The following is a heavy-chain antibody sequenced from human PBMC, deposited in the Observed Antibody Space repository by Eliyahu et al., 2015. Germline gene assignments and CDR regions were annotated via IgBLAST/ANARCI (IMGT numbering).Heavy chain of an antibody. V-gene: IGHV4-31*02. J-gene: IGHJ3*02. D-gene: IGHD3-22*01. CDR2: ISHSGSG. Sequence: QVQVQESGPGLVKPAQTLSLTXTVXVGXISSGXXYXSWIRQHPGXXLEWXGSISHSGSGYYHPSLRSRVSMSVDTSKNQFSLKLSSVIAADTAVYYCARVYDSSGYTDFGDAFDIWGQGTMVTVSS. CDR1: VGXISSGXXY. CDR3: ARVYDSSGYTDFGDAFDI.